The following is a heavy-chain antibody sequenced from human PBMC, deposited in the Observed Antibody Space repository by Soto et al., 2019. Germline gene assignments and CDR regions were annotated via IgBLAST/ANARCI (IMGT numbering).Heavy chain of an antibody. J-gene: IGHJ6*02. V-gene: IGHV1-69*13. CDR1: GGTFSIYG. CDR3: ATSVGIAPTGEDGLDV. D-gene: IGHD2-8*02. CDR2: IIPILTTP. Sequence: SVKGSCKASGGTFSIYGFSWGRQAPGQGREWIGGIIPILTTPNYAQKFQGRVTIVADESTTTVYMELSSLKFEDTAVYYCATSVGIAPTGEDGLDVWG.